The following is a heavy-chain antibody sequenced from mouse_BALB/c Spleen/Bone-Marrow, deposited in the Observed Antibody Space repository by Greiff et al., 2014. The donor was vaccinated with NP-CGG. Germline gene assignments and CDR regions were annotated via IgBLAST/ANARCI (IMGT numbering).Heavy chain of an antibody. CDR3: ARSGERYGAMDY. Sequence: VQLKESGGGLVKPGGSLKLSCAASGFTFSDYYMYWVRQTPEERLEWVATISDGGGYTYYPDSVWGRFTISRDNAKNNLYLQMSSLKSEDTAMYYCARSGERYGAMDYWGQGTSVTVFS. V-gene: IGHV5-4*02. D-gene: IGHD2-10*02. CDR1: GFTFSDYY. J-gene: IGHJ4*01. CDR2: ISDGGGYT.